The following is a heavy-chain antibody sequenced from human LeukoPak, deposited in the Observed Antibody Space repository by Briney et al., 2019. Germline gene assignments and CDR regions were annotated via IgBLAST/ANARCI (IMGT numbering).Heavy chain of an antibody. V-gene: IGHV3-23*01. Sequence: GGSLRLSCVASGFTFSSYAMYWVRQAPGKGLEWVSGIFGSGGSTHYADSVKGRFTISRDNSKNTVYLQMNSLRAEDTAVYYCAKTTTGYSSGRFPGWPVDYWGQGTLVTVSS. CDR2: IFGSGGST. D-gene: IGHD6-19*01. J-gene: IGHJ4*02. CDR1: GFTFSSYA. CDR3: AKTTTGYSSGRFPGWPVDY.